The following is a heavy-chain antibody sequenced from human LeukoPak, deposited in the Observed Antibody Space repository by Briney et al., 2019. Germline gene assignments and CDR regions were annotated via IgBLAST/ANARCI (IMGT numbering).Heavy chain of an antibody. CDR2: IYYSGST. CDR1: GGSISSYY. V-gene: IGHV4-59*08. J-gene: IGHJ5*02. CDR3: ARLKDGVFGP. Sequence: NPSETLSLTCTVSGGSISSYYWSWIRQPPGKGLEWIGFIYYSGSTNYNPSLESRVTISVDTSKNQFSLNLSSVTAADTAIYYCARLKDGVFGPWGQGTLVTVSS. D-gene: IGHD2-8*01.